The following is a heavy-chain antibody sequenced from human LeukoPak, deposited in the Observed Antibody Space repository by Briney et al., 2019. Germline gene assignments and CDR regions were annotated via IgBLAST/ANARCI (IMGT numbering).Heavy chain of an antibody. J-gene: IGHJ4*02. CDR1: GDSVSSNSAA. CDR2: TYYRSKWYN. CDR3: ARARLRFLEWLSPFDY. V-gene: IGHV6-1*01. Sequence: PSQTLSLTCAISGDSVSSNSAAWNWIRQSPSRGLEWLGRTYYRSKWYNDYAVSVKSRITINPDTSKNQFSLKLNSVTAADTAVYYCARARLRFLEWLSPFDYWGQGTLVTVSS. D-gene: IGHD3-3*01.